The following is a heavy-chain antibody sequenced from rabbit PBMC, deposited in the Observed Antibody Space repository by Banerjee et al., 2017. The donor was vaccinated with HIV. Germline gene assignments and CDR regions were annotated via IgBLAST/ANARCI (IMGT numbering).Heavy chain of an antibody. CDR1: GFSFSNNV. J-gene: IGHJ4*01. Sequence: QEQLEESGGDLVKPGASLTLTCTASGFSFSNNVMCWVRQAPGKGPEWIACINIGSSGDTHYATWAKGRFTISKTSSTTVTLQMTSLTAADTATYFCARGAGNGYYIVFDLWGPGTLVTVS. D-gene: IGHD8-1*01. CDR2: INIGSSGDT. V-gene: IGHV1S45*01. CDR3: ARGAGNGYYIVFDL.